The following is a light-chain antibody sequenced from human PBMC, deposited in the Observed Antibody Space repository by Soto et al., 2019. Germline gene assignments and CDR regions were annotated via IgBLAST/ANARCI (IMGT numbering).Light chain of an antibody. Sequence: QTVVTQEPSFSVSPGGTVTLTCGLSSGSVSTSYYPTGYQQTPGQAPRTLIYNTNTRSSGVPDRFSGSILGNKAALTITGAQADDESDYYCVLYMGSGSVLFGGGTKLTVL. J-gene: IGLJ2*01. V-gene: IGLV8-61*01. CDR1: SGSVSTSYY. CDR2: NTN. CDR3: VLYMGSGSVL.